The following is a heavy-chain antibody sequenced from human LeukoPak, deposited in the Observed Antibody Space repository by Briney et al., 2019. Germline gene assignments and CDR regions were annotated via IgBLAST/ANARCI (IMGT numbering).Heavy chain of an antibody. J-gene: IGHJ6*02. V-gene: IGHV1-46*01. CDR3: ARDGGGYYDSSRQGGYYYYYGMDV. D-gene: IGHD3-22*01. CDR2: INPSGGST. Sequence: ASVKVSCKASGYTFTSYYMHWVRQAPGQGLEWTGIINPSGGSTSYAQKFQGRVTMTRDTSTSTVYMELSSLRSEDTAVYYCARDGGGYYDSSRQGGYYYYYGMDVWGQGTTVTVSS. CDR1: GYTFTSYY.